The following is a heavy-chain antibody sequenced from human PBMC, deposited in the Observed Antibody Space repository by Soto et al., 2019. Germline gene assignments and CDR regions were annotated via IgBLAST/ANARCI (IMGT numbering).Heavy chain of an antibody. CDR1: GGTFSSYA. V-gene: IGHV1-69*01. Sequence: QVQLVQSGAEVKKPGSSVKVSCKACGGTFSSYAISWVRQAPGQGLEWMGGIIPIFGTANYAQKFQGRVTITADESTSTAYMELSSLRSEDTAVYYCARDREGVGYSGYVHNWFDPWGQGTLVTVSS. CDR3: ARDREGVGYSGYVHNWFDP. D-gene: IGHD5-12*01. J-gene: IGHJ5*02. CDR2: IIPIFGTA.